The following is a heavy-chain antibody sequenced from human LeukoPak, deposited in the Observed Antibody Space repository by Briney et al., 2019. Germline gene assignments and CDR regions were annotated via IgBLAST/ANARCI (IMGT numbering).Heavy chain of an antibody. D-gene: IGHD3-10*01. V-gene: IGHV1-3*01. J-gene: IGHJ4*02. CDR1: GYTFTSYA. CDR2: INAGNGNT. Sequence: ASVKVSCKASGYTFTSYAMHWVRQAPGQRLEWMGWINAGNGNTKYSQKFQGRVTITRDTSTSTVYMELSSLRSEDTAVYYCARDRRGSLFRLLYYWGQGTLVTVSS. CDR3: ARDRRGSLFRLLYY.